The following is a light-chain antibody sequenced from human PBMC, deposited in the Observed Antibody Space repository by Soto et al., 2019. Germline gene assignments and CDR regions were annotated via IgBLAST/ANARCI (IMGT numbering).Light chain of an antibody. J-gene: IGKJ1*01. Sequence: EIVLTQSPATLSLSPGERATLSCRASQSVSSYLAWYQQKPGQAPRLLIYDASNRATGIPARFSGSGSGTEFTLTISSLQSEDFTVYYCQQYNKWPLTFGQGTRWIS. CDR3: QQYNKWPLT. CDR2: DAS. V-gene: IGKV3-11*01. CDR1: QSVSSY.